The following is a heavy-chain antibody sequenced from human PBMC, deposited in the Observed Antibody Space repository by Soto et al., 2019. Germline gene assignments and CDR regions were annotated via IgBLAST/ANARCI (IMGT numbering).Heavy chain of an antibody. CDR2: IDPSDSYT. Sequence: GESLKISCKGSGYSFTSYWISWVRQMPGKGLEWMGRIDPSDSYTNYSPSFQGHVTISADKSISTAYLQWSSLKASDTAMYYCARHTPEVLDHGYFDLWGRGTLVTVSS. V-gene: IGHV5-10-1*01. J-gene: IGHJ2*01. CDR1: GYSFTSYW. CDR3: ARHTPEVLDHGYFDL. D-gene: IGHD2-2*02.